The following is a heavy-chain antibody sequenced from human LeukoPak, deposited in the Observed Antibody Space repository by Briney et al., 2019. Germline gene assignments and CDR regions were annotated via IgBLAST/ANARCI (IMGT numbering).Heavy chain of an antibody. J-gene: IGHJ4*02. CDR3: ARIGYCSGGSCYSGVIDY. Sequence: KPSETLSLTCAVYGGSFSGYYWSWIRQPPGKGLEWIGEINHSGSTNYNPSLKSRVTISVDTSKNQFSLKLSSVTAADTAVYYCARIGYCSGGSCYSGVIDYWGQGTLVTVSS. V-gene: IGHV4-34*01. CDR1: GGSFSGYY. CDR2: INHSGST. D-gene: IGHD2-15*01.